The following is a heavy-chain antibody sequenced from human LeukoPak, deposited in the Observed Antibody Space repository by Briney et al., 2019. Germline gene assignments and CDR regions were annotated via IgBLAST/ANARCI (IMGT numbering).Heavy chain of an antibody. V-gene: IGHV3-11*06. CDR3: ARVGYGGNFDY. CDR1: GFTFSDSY. J-gene: IGHJ4*02. D-gene: IGHD4-23*01. CDR2: ISGSGHDI. Sequence: GGSLRLSCAASGFTFSDSYMTWVRQAPGKGVEWVAYISGSGHDINYSDSVKGRFTISRDNAKNSLYLQMNSLRAEDTAVYYCARVGYGGNFDYWGQGTLVTVSS.